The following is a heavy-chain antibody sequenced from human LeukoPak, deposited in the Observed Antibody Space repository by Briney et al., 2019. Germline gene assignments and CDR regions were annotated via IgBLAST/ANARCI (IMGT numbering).Heavy chain of an antibody. Sequence: GGSLRLSCAASGFTLRGYWIHWVRQAPGKGLVWLSRINSDGSATSYADSVKGRFTISRDDAKNTLYLEMNSLRADDTAVYYCARVGYNNGLDSWGQGTLVTVSS. V-gene: IGHV3-74*01. CDR1: GFTLRGYW. CDR2: INSDGSAT. CDR3: ARVGYNNGLDS. J-gene: IGHJ4*02. D-gene: IGHD5-18*01.